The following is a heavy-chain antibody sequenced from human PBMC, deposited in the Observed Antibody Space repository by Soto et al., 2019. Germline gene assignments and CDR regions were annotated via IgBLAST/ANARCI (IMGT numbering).Heavy chain of an antibody. CDR2: IYSGGST. CDR3: ARSDYGDYAILDY. Sequence: EVQLVESGGGLIQPGGSLRLSCAASGFTVSSNYMSWVRQAPGRGLEWVSVIYSGGSTYYADSVKGRFTISRDNSKNTLYLQMNSLRAEDTAVYYCARSDYGDYAILDYWGQGTLVTVSS. CDR1: GFTVSSNY. V-gene: IGHV3-53*01. J-gene: IGHJ4*02. D-gene: IGHD4-17*01.